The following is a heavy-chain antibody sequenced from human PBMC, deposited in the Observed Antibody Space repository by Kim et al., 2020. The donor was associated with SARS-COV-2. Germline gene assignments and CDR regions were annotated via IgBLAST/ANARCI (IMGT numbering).Heavy chain of an antibody. Sequence: GGSLRLSCEASGFTFSSYAMHWVRQAPGKGLEWVAVISYDGSNKYYADSVKGRFTISRDNSKNTLYLQMNSLRAEDTAVYYCARDAGASGYEALYFDYWGQGTLVTVSS. CDR1: GFTFSSYA. V-gene: IGHV3-30*04. J-gene: IGHJ4*02. D-gene: IGHD5-12*01. CDR3: ARDAGASGYEALYFDY. CDR2: ISYDGSNK.